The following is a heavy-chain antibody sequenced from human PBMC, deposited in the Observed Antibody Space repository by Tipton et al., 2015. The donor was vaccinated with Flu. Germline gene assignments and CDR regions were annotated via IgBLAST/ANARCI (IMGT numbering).Heavy chain of an antibody. CDR3: ARDRRAEAGTEYYFDY. D-gene: IGHD6-13*01. CDR2: ISGSGSTT. V-gene: IGHV3-23*01. CDR1: GFIFSSYA. Sequence: SLRLSCAASGFIFSSYAMSWVRQAPGKGLEWVSGISGSGSTTDYGDSVKGRFTISRDNSKNTLYLEMNSLRAEDTAVYYCARDRRAEAGTEYYFDYWGQGTLVTVSS. J-gene: IGHJ4*02.